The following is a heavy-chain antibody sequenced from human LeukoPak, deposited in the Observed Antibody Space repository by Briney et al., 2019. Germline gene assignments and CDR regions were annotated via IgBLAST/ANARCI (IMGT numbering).Heavy chain of an antibody. V-gene: IGHV4-34*01. CDR2: INHSGGT. D-gene: IGHD3-10*01. CDR1: GGSFSGYY. J-gene: IGHJ4*02. Sequence: SETLSLTCAVYGGSFSGYYWSWIRQPPGKGLEWIGEINHSGGTNYNPSLKSRVTISVDTSKNQFSLKLSSVTAADTAVYYCARRRDYYGSGSYFFRWGQGTLVTVSS. CDR3: ARRRDYYGSGSYFFR.